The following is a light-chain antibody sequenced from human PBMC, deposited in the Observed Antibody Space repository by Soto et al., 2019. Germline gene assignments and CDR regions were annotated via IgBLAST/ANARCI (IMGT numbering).Light chain of an antibody. V-gene: IGLV1-40*01. CDR1: SSNIGAGYD. Sequence: QSVLTQPPSVSGAPGQGVTISCTGSSSNIGAGYDVHWYQHLPGTAPKLLIYGNNNRPSGVPDRFSGSRSGTSASLAITGLQAEDEADYYCSSYTTSTSFILFGGGTQLTVL. CDR3: SSYTTSTSFIL. CDR2: GNN. J-gene: IGLJ7*01.